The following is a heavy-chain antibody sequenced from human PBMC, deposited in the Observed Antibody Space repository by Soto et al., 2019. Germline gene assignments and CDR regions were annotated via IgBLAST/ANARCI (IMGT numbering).Heavy chain of an antibody. V-gene: IGHV1-46*01. D-gene: IGHD2-21*02. Sequence: GASVKVSCKASGFTFTSSAMQWVRQAPGQGLEWMGTINPSGGHTTYSQNFLGRVTMTRDTSTSTLYMELTSLTSDDTAVYYCARGGHVVVVTAAFDYWGQGTLVTVSS. CDR3: ARGGHVVVVTAAFDY. CDR1: GFTFTSSA. CDR2: INPSGGHT. J-gene: IGHJ4*02.